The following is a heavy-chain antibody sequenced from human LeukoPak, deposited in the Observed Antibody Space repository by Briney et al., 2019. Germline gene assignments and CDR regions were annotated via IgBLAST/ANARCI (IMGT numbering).Heavy chain of an antibody. CDR1: GGTFSAYW. J-gene: IGHJ4*02. D-gene: IGHD2-21*02. CDR2: INEDGSVK. CDR3: AKVPRDSDCY. V-gene: IGHV3-7*01. Sequence: GGSLRLSCAVSGGTFSAYWMAWVRQSPGKGLEWVAEINEDGSVKYYVDSMKGRFTISRDDAKNSLYLQMNSLGAEDTAVYYCAKVPRDSDCYWGQGTLVTVSS.